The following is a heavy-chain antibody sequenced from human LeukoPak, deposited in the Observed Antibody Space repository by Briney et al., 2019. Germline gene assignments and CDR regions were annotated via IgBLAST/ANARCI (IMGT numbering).Heavy chain of an antibody. V-gene: IGHV3-64D*06. CDR3: VNQISGFVY. CDR1: GFTFSPLH. D-gene: IGHD6-25*01. CDR2: SSSNGGST. J-gene: IGHJ4*02. Sequence: PGGSLRLYCSASGFTFSPLHMHWVRQAPGKGLEYVSGSSSNGGSTYYGDSAKGRFIISRDNSKNTVYLQMSSLRPEDTAVYYCVNQISGFVYWAQKRLFTVSS.